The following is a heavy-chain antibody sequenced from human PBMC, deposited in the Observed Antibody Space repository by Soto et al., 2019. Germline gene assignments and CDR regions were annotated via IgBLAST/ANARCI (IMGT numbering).Heavy chain of an antibody. J-gene: IGHJ4*02. CDR1: GGSISSYY. CDR2: IYYSGST. D-gene: IGHD3-3*01. CDR3: ARGEGFLEWFLYDY. V-gene: IGHV4-59*01. Sequence: SETLSLTCTVSGGSISSYYWSWIRQPPGKGLEWIGYIYYSGSTNYNPSLKSRVTISVDTSKNQFSLKLSSVTAADTAVYYCARGEGFLEWFLYDYWGQGTLVTVSS.